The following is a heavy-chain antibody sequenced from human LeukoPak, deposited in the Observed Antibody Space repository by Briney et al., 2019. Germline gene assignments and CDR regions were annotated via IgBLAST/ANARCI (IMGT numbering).Heavy chain of an antibody. Sequence: PGGSLRLSCAASGFTFSSYWMHWVRQAPGKGLVWVSRINSDGSSTSYADSVKGRFTISRHNAKNTLYLQMNSLRAEDTAVYYCARDRIQLWTFDPWGQGTLGTVSP. D-gene: IGHD5-18*01. CDR2: INSDGSST. CDR3: ARDRIQLWTFDP. J-gene: IGHJ5*02. CDR1: GFTFSSYW. V-gene: IGHV3-74*01.